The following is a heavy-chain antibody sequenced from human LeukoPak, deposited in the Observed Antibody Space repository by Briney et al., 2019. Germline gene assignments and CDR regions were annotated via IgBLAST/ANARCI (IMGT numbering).Heavy chain of an antibody. CDR2: IYYSGST. J-gene: IGHJ3*02. CDR1: GGSISSSSYY. CDR3: ARGRVRVSSGYRAFDI. D-gene: IGHD3-22*01. Sequence: SETLSLTCTVSGGSISSSSYYWGWIRQPPGKGLEWIGSIYYSGSTNYNPSLKSRVTISVDTSKNQFSLKLSSVTAADTAVYYCARGRVRVSSGYRAFDIWGQGTMVTVSS. V-gene: IGHV4-39*07.